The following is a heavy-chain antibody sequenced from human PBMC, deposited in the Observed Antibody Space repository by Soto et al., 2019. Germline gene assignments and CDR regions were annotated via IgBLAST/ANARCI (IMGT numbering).Heavy chain of an antibody. V-gene: IGHV1-46*01. CDR2: SNTDGST. CDR1: GYTFSSYY. Sequence: QVQLVQSGAEVKKPGASVKISCKASGYTFSSYYMHWVRQAPGQGLEWMGKSNTDGSTRYAQKFQGRGTLNKDTSGRKVYMELTFLTSEDPGVYYCARDLEYDFYDFWGQGTLVTVSS. CDR3: ARDLEYDFYDF. J-gene: IGHJ4*02. D-gene: IGHD3-3*01.